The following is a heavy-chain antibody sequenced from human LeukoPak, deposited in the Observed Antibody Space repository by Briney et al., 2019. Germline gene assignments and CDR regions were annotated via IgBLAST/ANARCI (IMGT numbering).Heavy chain of an antibody. CDR3: ARDNPPDY. CDR2: ISSSSSYI. Sequence: PGGSLRLSCAASGFTFSSYSMNWVRQAPGKGLEWVSSISSSSSYIYYADSVRGRFTISRDNAKNSLYLQLNSLRAEDTALYYCARDNPPDYWGQGTLVTVSS. J-gene: IGHJ4*02. V-gene: IGHV3-21*04. CDR1: GFTFSSYS.